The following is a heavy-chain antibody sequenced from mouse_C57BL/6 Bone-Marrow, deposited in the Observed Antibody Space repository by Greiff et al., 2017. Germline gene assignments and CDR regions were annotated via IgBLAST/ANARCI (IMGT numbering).Heavy chain of an antibody. V-gene: IGHV1-50*01. D-gene: IGHD3-2*02. CDR1: GYTFTSYW. J-gene: IGHJ4*01. CDR3: ARNFRGAMDY. Sequence: QVQLQQPGAELVKPGASVKLSCKASGYTFTSYWMQWVKQRPGQGLEWIGEIDPSDSYTNYNQKFKGKATLTVDTSSSTAYMQLSSLTSEDSAFYYCARNFRGAMDYWGQGTAVTVAS. CDR2: IDPSDSYT.